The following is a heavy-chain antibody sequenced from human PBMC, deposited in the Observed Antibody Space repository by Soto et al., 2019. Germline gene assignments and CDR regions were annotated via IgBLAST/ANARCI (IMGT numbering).Heavy chain of an antibody. D-gene: IGHD2-2*01. CDR2: IYYSGST. J-gene: IGHJ4*02. V-gene: IGHV4-59*08. Sequence: PSETLSLTCTVSGGSIRDYYWSWIRQPPGEGLKWIGYIYYSGSTNYNPSLKSRVTVSVDTSKNQYSLKLSSVTAAYTAVYYCARHDIVAVPAVFDSWGQGALVTVSS. CDR1: GGSIRDYY. CDR3: ARHDIVAVPAVFDS.